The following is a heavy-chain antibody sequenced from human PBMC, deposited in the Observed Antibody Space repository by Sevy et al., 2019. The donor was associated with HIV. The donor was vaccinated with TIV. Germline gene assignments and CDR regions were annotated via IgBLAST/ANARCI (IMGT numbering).Heavy chain of an antibody. CDR1: GFTFTNYW. CDR2: INSDGSIT. D-gene: IGHD3-3*01. CDR3: VYYDFWSGSSEYYMDV. Sequence: GGSLRLSCAASGFTFTNYWMHWVRQAPGKGLVWVSRINSDGSITTYADSGKGRFTISRDNAKNTLYLQMNSLRAEDTAVYYCVYYDFWSGSSEYYMDVWGKGTTVTVSS. J-gene: IGHJ6*03. V-gene: IGHV3-74*01.